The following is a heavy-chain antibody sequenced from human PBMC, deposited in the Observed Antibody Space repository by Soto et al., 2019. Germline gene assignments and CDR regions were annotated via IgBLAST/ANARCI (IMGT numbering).Heavy chain of an antibody. CDR1: GFTFSNAW. CDR3: TTLSSPYDYVWGSYRQHFDY. CDR2: IKSKTDGGTT. V-gene: IGHV3-15*07. Sequence: GGSLRLSCAASGFTFSNAWMNWVRQAPGKGLEWVGRIKSKTDGGTTDYAAPVKGRFTISRDDSKNTLYLQMNSLKTEDTAVYYCTTLSSPYDYVWGSYRQHFDYWGQGTLVTVSS. J-gene: IGHJ4*02. D-gene: IGHD3-16*02.